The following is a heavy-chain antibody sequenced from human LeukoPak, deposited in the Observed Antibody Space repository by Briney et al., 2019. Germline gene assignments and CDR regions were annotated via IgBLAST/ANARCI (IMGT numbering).Heavy chain of an antibody. V-gene: IGHV1-46*01. Sequence: ATVKVSCKASGYTFTYYYMHWVRQAPGQGLEWMGIINPSGGSTSYAQKFQGRVTMTRDTSTSTVYMELSSLRSEDTAVYYCARKAGGSYRLDYWGQGTLVTVSS. CDR3: ARKAGGSYRLDY. CDR2: INPSGGST. J-gene: IGHJ4*02. D-gene: IGHD1-26*01. CDR1: GYTFTYYY.